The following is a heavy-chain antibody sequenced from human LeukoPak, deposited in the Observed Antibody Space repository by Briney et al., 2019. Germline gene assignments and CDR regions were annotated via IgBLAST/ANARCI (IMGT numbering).Heavy chain of an antibody. CDR1: GGSISNSRYY. J-gene: IGHJ4*02. CDR2: IYYSGAT. Sequence: PSETLSLTCSVSGGSISNSRYYWGWLRQPPGKGLEWIGSIYYSGATNSNPSLRSRLTISVDTSKNQFSLKLGSVTAADTAVYYCARLSYGSGSHYNFYFDFWGQGTLVTVSA. CDR3: ARLSYGSGSHYNFYFDF. D-gene: IGHD3-10*01. V-gene: IGHV4-39*01.